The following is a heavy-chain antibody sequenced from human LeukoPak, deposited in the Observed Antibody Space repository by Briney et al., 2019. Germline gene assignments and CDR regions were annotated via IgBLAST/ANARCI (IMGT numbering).Heavy chain of an antibody. D-gene: IGHD3-10*01. CDR3: ARVRKLRTRGVMDPLDY. CDR1: NRPFSGYY. V-gene: IGHV4-34*01. J-gene: IGHJ4*02. Sequence: MSSETLSLTCAVYNRPFSGYYWSWIRQPPGKGLEWIGEISHSGSTKYNPSLKSRVIISVDMSKNQFSLKLSSVTAADTAVYYCARVRKLRTRGVMDPLDYWGQGTLVTVSS. CDR2: ISHSGST.